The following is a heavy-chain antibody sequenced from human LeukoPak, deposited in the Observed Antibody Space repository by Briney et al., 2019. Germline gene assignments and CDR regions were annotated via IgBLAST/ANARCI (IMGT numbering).Heavy chain of an antibody. CDR3: ARVDIVVAPAASYFDY. CDR2: IYYSGST. Sequence: PQTLSLTCTVPGDSIRNGDYYWCWIRLHPGKGLEWIGYIYYSGSTYYNPSLKSRVTISVDMSKNQFSLKLSSVTAADTAVYYCARVDIVVAPAASYFDYWGQGTLVTVSS. D-gene: IGHD2-2*01. J-gene: IGHJ4*02. V-gene: IGHV4-31*03. CDR1: GDSIRNGDYY.